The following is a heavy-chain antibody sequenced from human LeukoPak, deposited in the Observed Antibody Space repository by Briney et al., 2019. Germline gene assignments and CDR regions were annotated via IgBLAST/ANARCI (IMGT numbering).Heavy chain of an antibody. Sequence: ASVKVSCKASGYTFTSYYMHWVRQAPGQGLEWMGIINPSGGSTSYAQKFQGRVTMTRDTSTSTAYMELSSLRSEDTAVYYCARDRFGYCSTTTCEGGAFDIWGQGTMVTVSS. CDR3: ARDRFGYCSTTTCEGGAFDI. J-gene: IGHJ3*02. CDR2: INPSGGST. D-gene: IGHD2-2*03. V-gene: IGHV1-46*01. CDR1: GYTFTSYY.